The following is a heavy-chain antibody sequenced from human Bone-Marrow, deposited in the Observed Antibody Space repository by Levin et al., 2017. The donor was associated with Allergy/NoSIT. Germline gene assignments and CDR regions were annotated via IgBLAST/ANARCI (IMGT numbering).Heavy chain of an antibody. J-gene: IGHJ6*02. D-gene: IGHD3-10*01. CDR2: ISGRGVSA. V-gene: IGHV3-23*01. CDR3: AKDVDEERYGSNFALDV. CDR1: GFAFSSYD. Sequence: GESLKISCTGSGFAFSSYDIYWVRQAPGKGLEWVSVISGRGVSAYYADSVKGRFTISRDNSKNILFLQMSGLRAEDTAVYYCAKDVDEERYGSNFALDVWGQGTTVTVSS.